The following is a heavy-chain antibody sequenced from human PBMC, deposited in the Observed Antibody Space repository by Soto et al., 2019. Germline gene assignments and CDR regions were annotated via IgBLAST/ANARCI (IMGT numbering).Heavy chain of an antibody. V-gene: IGHV3-33*01. Sequence: GGSLRLSCAASGFTFSSYGMHWVRQAPGKGLEWVAVIWYDGSNKYYADSVKGRFTISRDNSKNTLYLQMNSLRAEDTAVYYCARDRGQTFGVVNGGYYYGMDVWGQGTTVTVSS. CDR3: ARDRGQTFGVVNGGYYYGMDV. D-gene: IGHD3-3*01. CDR2: IWYDGSNK. J-gene: IGHJ6*02. CDR1: GFTFSSYG.